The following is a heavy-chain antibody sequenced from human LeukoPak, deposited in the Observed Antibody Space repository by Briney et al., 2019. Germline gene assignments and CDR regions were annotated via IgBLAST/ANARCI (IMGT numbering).Heavy chain of an antibody. CDR1: GGSISSYY. D-gene: IGHD3-22*01. V-gene: IGHV4-4*07. CDR2: IYTSGST. CDR3: AISARKYYDSSGYERRDASDI. Sequence: PSETLSLTCTVSGGSISSYYWSWIRQPAGKGLEWIGRIYTSGSTNYNPSLKSRVTMSVGTSKNQFSLKLSSVTAADTAVYYCAISARKYYDSSGYERRDASDIWGQGTMVTVSS. J-gene: IGHJ3*02.